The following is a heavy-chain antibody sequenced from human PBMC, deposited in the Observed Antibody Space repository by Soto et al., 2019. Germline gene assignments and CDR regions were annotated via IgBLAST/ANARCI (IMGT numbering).Heavy chain of an antibody. J-gene: IGHJ4*02. CDR1: GGSFSGYY. V-gene: IGHV4-34*01. D-gene: IGHD3-16*02. Sequence: SETLSLTCAVYGGSFSGYYWSWIRQPPGKGLEWIGEINHSGGTNYNPSLESRVTISVDTSKNQFSLKLSSVTAADTAVYYCARENYDYVWGSYRRPPYFDYWGQGTLVTVSS. CDR3: ARENYDYVWGSYRRPPYFDY. CDR2: INHSGGT.